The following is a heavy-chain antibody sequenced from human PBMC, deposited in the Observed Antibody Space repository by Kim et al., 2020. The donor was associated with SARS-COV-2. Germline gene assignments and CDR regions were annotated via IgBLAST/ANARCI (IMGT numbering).Heavy chain of an antibody. J-gene: IGHJ4*02. CDR3: AKDRDSGSSWYGRIDY. CDR1: GFTFSSYG. Sequence: GGSLRLSCAASGFTFSSYGMHWVRQAPGKGLEWVAVISYDGSNKYYADSVKGRFTISRDNSKNTLYLQMNSLRAEDTAVYYCAKDRDSGSSWYGRIDYWGQGTLVTVSS. D-gene: IGHD6-13*01. V-gene: IGHV3-30*18. CDR2: ISYDGSNK.